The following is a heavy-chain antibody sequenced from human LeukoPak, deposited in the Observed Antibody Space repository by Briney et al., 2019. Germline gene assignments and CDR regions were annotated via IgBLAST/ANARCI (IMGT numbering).Heavy chain of an antibody. CDR3: ARVGVSSNWFDP. Sequence: SETLSLTCTVSGGSISSGGYYWSWIRQHPGKGLEWIGYIYYSGSTYYNPSLKSRVTISVDTSKNQFSLKLSSVTAADTAVYYCARVGVSSNWFDPWGQGTLVTVSS. V-gene: IGHV4-30-4*08. CDR2: IYYSGST. CDR1: GGSISSGGYY. J-gene: IGHJ5*02. D-gene: IGHD3-3*01.